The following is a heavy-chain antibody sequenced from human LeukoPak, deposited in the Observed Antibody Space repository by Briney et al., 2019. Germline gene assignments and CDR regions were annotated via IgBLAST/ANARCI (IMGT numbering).Heavy chain of an antibody. CDR3: ARGDYYDSSGYYHDAFDI. CDR2: ISSTGGNT. V-gene: IGHV3-64*04. CDR1: GFTFSSYA. D-gene: IGHD3-22*01. J-gene: IGHJ3*02. Sequence: PGGSLRLSCSASGFTFSSYAMHWVRQAPGKGLECVSTISSTGGNTYYADSVKGRFTISRDNAKNSLYLQMNSLRAEDTAVYYCARGDYYDSSGYYHDAFDIWGQGTMVTVSS.